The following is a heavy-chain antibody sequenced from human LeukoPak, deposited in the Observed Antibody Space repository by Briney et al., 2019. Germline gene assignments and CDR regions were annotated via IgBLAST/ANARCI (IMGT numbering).Heavy chain of an antibody. CDR2: ISAYNGNT. CDR3: ARVRTVTTRGNAFDI. D-gene: IGHD4-17*01. J-gene: IGHJ3*02. CDR1: GYTFTSYG. Sequence: ASVKVSCKASGYTFTSYGISWVRQAPGQGLEWMGWISAYNGNTNYAQKLQGRVTMTTDTSTGTAYMELRSLRSDDTAVSYCARVRTVTTRGNAFDIWGQGTMVTVSS. V-gene: IGHV1-18*01.